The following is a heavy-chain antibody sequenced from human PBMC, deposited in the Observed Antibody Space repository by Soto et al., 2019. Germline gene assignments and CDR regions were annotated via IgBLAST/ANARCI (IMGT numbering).Heavy chain of an antibody. CDR1: GVSFSGYY. J-gene: IGHJ4*02. V-gene: IGHV4-34*01. D-gene: IGHD6-6*01. CDR3: ARGRRSVAARPRGYNFDY. CDR2: ICHSGKS. Sequence: SETLSLTCAVSGVSFSGYYWTWVRQAPGKGLEWVGEICHSGKSNYNPSLESRVTISVDTSNKHFALNLTSLNATDTAVYYCARGRRSVAARPRGYNFDYWGQGTLVTVSS.